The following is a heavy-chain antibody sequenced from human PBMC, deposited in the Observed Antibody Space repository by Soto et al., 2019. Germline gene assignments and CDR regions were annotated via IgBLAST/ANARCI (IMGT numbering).Heavy chain of an antibody. V-gene: IGHV1-8*01. D-gene: IGHD2-2*01. CDR2: MNPNSGNT. CDR1: GYTFTSYD. Sequence: ASVKVSCKASGYTFTSYDINWVRQATGQGLEWMGWMNPNSGNTGYAQKFQGRVTMTRNTSISTAYMELSSLRSEDTAVYYCALVVPAVYYYYMDVWGKGTTGTVSS. J-gene: IGHJ6*03. CDR3: ALVVPAVYYYYMDV.